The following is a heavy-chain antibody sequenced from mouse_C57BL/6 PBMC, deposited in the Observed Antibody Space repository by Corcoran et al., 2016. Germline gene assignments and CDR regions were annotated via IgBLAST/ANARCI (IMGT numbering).Heavy chain of an antibody. Sequence: QIQLVQSGPELKKPGETVKISCKASGYTFTTYGMSWVKQAPGKGLKWMGWINTYSGVPTYADDFKGRFALSLETSASTAYLQINNLKNEDSATYFCAREPFAMDYWGQGTSVTVSS. D-gene: IGHD6-1*01. CDR2: INTYSGVP. CDR1: GYTFTTYG. J-gene: IGHJ4*01. V-gene: IGHV9-3*01. CDR3: AREPFAMDY.